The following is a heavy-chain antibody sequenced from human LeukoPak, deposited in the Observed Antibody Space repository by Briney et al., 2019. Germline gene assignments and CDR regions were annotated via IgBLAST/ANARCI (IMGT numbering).Heavy chain of an antibody. CDR2: ISSLSGTI. D-gene: IGHD6-19*01. Sequence: GGSLRLSCAASGFTFSSYSMNWVRQAPGEGLEWVSYISSLSGTIYYADSVKGRFTISRDNAKNSLYLQMDSLRAEDTAVYYCARGRGLGELAVASFDSWGQGILVTVSS. CDR3: ARGRGLGELAVASFDS. V-gene: IGHV3-48*01. CDR1: GFTFSSYS. J-gene: IGHJ4*02.